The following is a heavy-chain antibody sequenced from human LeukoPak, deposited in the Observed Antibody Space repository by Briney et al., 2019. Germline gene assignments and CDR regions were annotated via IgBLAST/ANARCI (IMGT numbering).Heavy chain of an antibody. CDR2: IKSKTHGGTT. CDR3: TSERPYFDN. Sequence: PGGSLRLSCAASGFTFSDAWMSWVRQAPGKGLEWVGRIKSKTHGGTTEYAAPVKGRFTISGDDSKTTVYLQMNSLKSEDAAMCYCTSERPYFDNWGQGTLVTVSS. CDR1: GFTFSDAW. J-gene: IGHJ4*02. V-gene: IGHV3-15*01.